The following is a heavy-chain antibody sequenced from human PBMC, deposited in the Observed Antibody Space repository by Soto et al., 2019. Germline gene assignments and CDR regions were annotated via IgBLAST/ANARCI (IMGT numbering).Heavy chain of an antibody. J-gene: IGHJ6*02. V-gene: IGHV3-33*01. Sequence: QVQLVESGGGVVQPGRSLRLSCAESGFTFSSYGMHWVRQAPGKGLEWVAVIWYDGSNKYYADSVKGRFTISRDNSKNTLYLQMNSLRAEDTAVYYCARDSLSNYYYYGMDVWGQGTTVTVSS. CDR3: ARDSLSNYYYYGMDV. CDR2: IWYDGSNK. CDR1: GFTFSSYG.